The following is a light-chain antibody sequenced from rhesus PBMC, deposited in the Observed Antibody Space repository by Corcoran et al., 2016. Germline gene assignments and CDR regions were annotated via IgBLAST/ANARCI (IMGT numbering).Light chain of an antibody. CDR2: KAS. Sequence: DIQMTQSPSSLSASVGDTVTITCRSSQGISSYLAWYQQKPGKAPKLLIYKASTLQSGVPSRFSGCGSGTDFTLTISSLQPEAFATYYCQQHNSAPLTFGPGTKLDIK. J-gene: IGKJ3*01. V-gene: IGKV1-25*01. CDR3: QQHNSAPLT. CDR1: QGISSY.